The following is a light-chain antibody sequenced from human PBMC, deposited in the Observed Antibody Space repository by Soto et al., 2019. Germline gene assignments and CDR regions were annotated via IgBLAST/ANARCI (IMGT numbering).Light chain of an antibody. CDR2: AAS. Sequence: IQLPQPQPSLSQSVENGATITGRASQNIFTYLSWYQHKPGKAPKPLIYAASSLQSGVPSRFSGSGSGTDFALTLSSLQPEDLATFYCQQSYTVPHTFGQGTKVEI. CDR3: QQSYTVPHT. J-gene: IGKJ2*01. V-gene: IGKV1-39*01. CDR1: QNIFTY.